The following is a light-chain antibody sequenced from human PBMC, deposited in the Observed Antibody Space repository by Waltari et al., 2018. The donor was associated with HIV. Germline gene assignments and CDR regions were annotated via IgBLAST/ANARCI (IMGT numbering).Light chain of an antibody. CDR3: QQYYSNGFT. CDR2: WAS. CDR1: QRLLYSSNNKNY. V-gene: IGKV4-1*01. J-gene: IGKJ3*01. Sequence: DIVMTQSPDSLAVSLGERATINCKSSQRLLYSSNNKNYLTWYQQKPGQPPKLLIYWASTRESGVPDRFSGSGSGTNFTLTISSLQAEDVAVYYCQQYYSNGFTFGPGTKVDIK.